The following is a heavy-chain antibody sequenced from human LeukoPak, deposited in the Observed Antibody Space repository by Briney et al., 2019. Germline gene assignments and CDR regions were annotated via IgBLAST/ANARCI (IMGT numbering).Heavy chain of an antibody. J-gene: IGHJ4*02. D-gene: IGHD3-10*01. Sequence: SETLSLTCAVYGGSFSGYYWSWIRQPPGKGLEWIGEINHSGSTNYNPSLKSRVTISVDTSKNQFSLKLSSVTAADTAVYYCARGIRRHYYGSGSYYNTGRRIGDYFDYWGQGTLVAVSS. CDR2: INHSGST. CDR1: GGSFSGYY. V-gene: IGHV4-34*01. CDR3: ARGIRRHYYGSGSYYNTGRRIGDYFDY.